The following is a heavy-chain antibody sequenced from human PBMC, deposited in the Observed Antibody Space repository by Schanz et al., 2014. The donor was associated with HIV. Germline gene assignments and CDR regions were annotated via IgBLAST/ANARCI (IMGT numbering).Heavy chain of an antibody. CDR2: ISGSGGTA. CDR3: ALSRPSGYGGSWYFDL. D-gene: IGHD2-15*01. Sequence: EVQLVESGGGLVQPGGSLRLSCAASGFTFSSYAMSWVRQAPGKGLECVSVISGSGGTAYYVDSVKGRFTISRDNSKNTLYLQMNSLRAEDTAVYYCALSRPSGYGGSWYFDLWGRGTLVAVSS. V-gene: IGHV3-23*04. J-gene: IGHJ2*01. CDR1: GFTFSSYA.